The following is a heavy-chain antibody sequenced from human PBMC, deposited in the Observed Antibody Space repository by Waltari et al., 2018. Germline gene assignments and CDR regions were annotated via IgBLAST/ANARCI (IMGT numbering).Heavy chain of an antibody. V-gene: IGHV3-30*02. CDR2: IRYDASDI. CDR3: AKVGVGLTTWYPFDV. J-gene: IGHJ3*01. D-gene: IGHD1-1*01. CDR1: GFTFSDYG. Sequence: QVHLVESGGGVVQPGGSLRLSCAASGFTFSDYGMHWVRQAPGKGLEWVAFIRYDASDIYYRDSVKGRFTISRDNSKNTLFLQMSSLRPEDTAVYYCAKVGVGLTTWYPFDVWGQGTMVTVSS.